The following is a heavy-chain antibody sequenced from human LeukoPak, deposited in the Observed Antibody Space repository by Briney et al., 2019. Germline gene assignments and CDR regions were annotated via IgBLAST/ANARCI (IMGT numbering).Heavy chain of an antibody. CDR2: ISGGGGST. J-gene: IGHJ3*02. V-gene: IGHV3-43*02. Sequence: PGGSLRLSCAASGFIADDYAMYWVRQAPGKGLEWVSLISGGGGSTYYADSVKGRFTISRDNSKNSLFLQMNSLRTEDTALYYCAKDILSEQWHDAFDIWGQGTMVTVSS. CDR1: GFIADDYA. D-gene: IGHD6-19*01. CDR3: AKDILSEQWHDAFDI.